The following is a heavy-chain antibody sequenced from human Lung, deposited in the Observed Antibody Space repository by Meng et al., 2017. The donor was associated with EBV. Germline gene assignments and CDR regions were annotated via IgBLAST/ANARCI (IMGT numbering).Heavy chain of an antibody. V-gene: IGHV4-31*03. J-gene: IGHJ4*02. Sequence: QVHVQGSGPGRLKPSETLSRTCTVSGGSISSGGYYWSWIRQHPGKGLEWIGYIYYSGSTYYNPSLKSRVTISVDTSKNQFSLKLSSVTAADTAVYYCARVYYYDSSGYSHWGQGTLVTVAS. CDR1: GGSISSGGYY. D-gene: IGHD3-22*01. CDR3: ARVYYYDSSGYSH. CDR2: IYYSGST.